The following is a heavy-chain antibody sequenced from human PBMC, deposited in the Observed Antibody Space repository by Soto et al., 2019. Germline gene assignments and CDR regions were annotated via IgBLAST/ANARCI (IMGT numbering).Heavy chain of an antibody. CDR3: VRESGVAADC. J-gene: IGHJ4*02. Sequence: ESGGVLVQPGGSLRLSCVASGFTFDSHWMHWVRQAPGEGLVWVSRIKTDGYAAAYADSVKGRFTMPRDNTKNTVYLQMNSLRAEDTAVYFCVRESGVAADCWVQGTLVTVSS. CDR2: IKTDGYAA. D-gene: IGHD3-3*01. V-gene: IGHV3-74*01. CDR1: GFTFDSHW.